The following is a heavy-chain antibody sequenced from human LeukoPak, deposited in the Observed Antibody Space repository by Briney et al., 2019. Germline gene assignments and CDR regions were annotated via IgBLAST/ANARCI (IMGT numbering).Heavy chain of an antibody. CDR2: IYYSGST. J-gene: IGHJ4*02. CDR1: GGSISSYY. D-gene: IGHD3-22*01. V-gene: IGHV4-59*01. Sequence: SETLSLTCTVSGGSISSYYWGWIRQPPGKGLEWIGYIYYSGSTNYNPSLKSRVTISVETSKNQFSLKLSSVTAADTAVYYCARVTGYMIEDYSDYWGQGTLVTVSS. CDR3: ARVTGYMIEDYSDY.